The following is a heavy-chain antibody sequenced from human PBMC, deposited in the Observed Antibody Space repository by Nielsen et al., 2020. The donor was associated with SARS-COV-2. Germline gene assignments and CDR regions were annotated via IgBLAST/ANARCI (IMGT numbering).Heavy chain of an antibody. CDR3: ARGGYNIYDFDY. CDR1: GGSISTGSHY. J-gene: IGHJ4*02. Sequence: SETLSLTCIVSGGSISTGSHYWSWIRQPPGKGLEWIGNIYQGGSTNYNPSLKSRVTISVDTSKNQFSLNLSSVTAADTAIYYCARGGYNIYDFDYWGRGTLVTVSS. CDR2: IYQGGST. V-gene: IGHV4-61*01. D-gene: IGHD5-24*01.